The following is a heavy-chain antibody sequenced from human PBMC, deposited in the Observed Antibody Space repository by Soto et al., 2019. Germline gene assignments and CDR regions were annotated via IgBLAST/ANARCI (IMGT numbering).Heavy chain of an antibody. CDR3: ARSFDSSSTYGMDV. CDR1: GYKFTTYW. Sequence: RISRNGSGYKFTTYWSNWVRKIPGKGLEWMGRIDPSDSYTKYSPSFQGHVIMSADKSISTAYLHWSSLKASDTAIYYCARSFDSSSTYGMDVWGQATTVTVPS. CDR2: IDPSDSYT. D-gene: IGHD6-13*01. V-gene: IGHV5-10-1*01. J-gene: IGHJ6*02.